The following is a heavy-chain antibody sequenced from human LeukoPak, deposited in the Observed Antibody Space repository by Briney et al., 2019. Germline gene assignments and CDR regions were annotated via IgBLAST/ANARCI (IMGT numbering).Heavy chain of an antibody. Sequence: PGGSLRLSCAASGFTFSSYSMNWVRQAPGKGLEWVSYISSSSSTIYYADSVKGRFTISRDNAKNSLYLQMNSLRAEDTAVYYCARDRYYYGSGSYRGGDFDYWGQGTLVTVSS. J-gene: IGHJ4*02. CDR1: GFTFSSYS. D-gene: IGHD3-10*01. CDR2: ISSSSSTI. CDR3: ARDRYYYGSGSYRGGDFDY. V-gene: IGHV3-48*01.